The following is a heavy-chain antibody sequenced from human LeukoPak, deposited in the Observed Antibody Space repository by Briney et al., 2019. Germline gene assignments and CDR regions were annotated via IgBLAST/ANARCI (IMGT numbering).Heavy chain of an antibody. J-gene: IGHJ4*02. CDR3: AKVPHGDYAVDY. CDR2: ISYDGSNK. CDR1: GFTFSSYG. V-gene: IGHV3-30*18. D-gene: IGHD4-17*01. Sequence: GGSLRLSCAASGFTFSSYGMHWVRQAPGKGLEWVAVISYDGSNKYYADSVKGRFTISRDNSKNTLYLQMNSLRAEDTAVYYCAKVPHGDYAVDYWGQGTLVTVSS.